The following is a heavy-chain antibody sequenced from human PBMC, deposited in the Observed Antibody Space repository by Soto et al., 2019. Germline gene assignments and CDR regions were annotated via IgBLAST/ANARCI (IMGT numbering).Heavy chain of an antibody. CDR2: IYHSGST. CDR3: ARKRGLRGSYANWFDP. CDR1: GGSISSSNW. D-gene: IGHD1-26*01. V-gene: IGHV4-4*02. Sequence: SETLSLTCAVSGGSISSSNWWSWVRQPPGKGLGCSGEIYHSGSTNYNPSLKRRLTISVDKSKNQFSLKLSSVTAADTDVYYCARKRGLRGSYANWFDPWGQGTLVTVSS. J-gene: IGHJ5*02.